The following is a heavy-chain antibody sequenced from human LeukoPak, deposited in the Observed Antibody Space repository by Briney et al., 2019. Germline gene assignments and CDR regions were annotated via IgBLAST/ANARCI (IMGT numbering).Heavy chain of an antibody. V-gene: IGHV3-7*01. Sequence: HPGGSLRLSCAASGFTFSTYWMGWVRQAPGKGLEWVAKIKPDGSEKDHVDSVKGRFTISRDNAKNSLYLQLNSLRAEDTAVYYCARDGYDSSGYYLNDAFDIWGQGTMVTVSS. CDR3: ARDGYDSSGYYLNDAFDI. D-gene: IGHD3-22*01. J-gene: IGHJ3*02. CDR2: IKPDGSEK. CDR1: GFTFSTYW.